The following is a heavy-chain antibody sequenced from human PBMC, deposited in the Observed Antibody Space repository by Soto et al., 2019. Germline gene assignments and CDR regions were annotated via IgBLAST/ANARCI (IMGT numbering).Heavy chain of an antibody. CDR1: GFTFSSDW. CDR3: ASQSGSGWYIEN. D-gene: IGHD6-19*01. V-gene: IGHV3-7*01. CDR2: MKQDGGEK. Sequence: EVQLVESGGGLVQPGGSLRLSCAASGFTFSSDWMSWVRQAPWKGLEWVANMKQDGGEKYYVDSVKGRFTISRDNAKNSLYVQMNSLRAEDTAVYYCASQSGSGWYIENWGQGPLVTVSS. J-gene: IGHJ4*02.